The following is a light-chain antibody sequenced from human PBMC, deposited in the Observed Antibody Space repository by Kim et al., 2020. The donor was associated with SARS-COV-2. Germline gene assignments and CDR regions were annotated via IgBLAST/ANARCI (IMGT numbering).Light chain of an antibody. CDR1: DNDIGDNNY. Sequence: QSVLTQPASVSGSPGQSITISCTGTDNDIGDNNYVSWYQQYPGKAPKVMIYDVNKRPSGVSIRFSGSKSGNTASLTISGLQAEDEADYYCSSYTSTTTYVFGTGTQLTVL. V-gene: IGLV2-14*01. J-gene: IGLJ1*01. CDR3: SSYTSTTTYV. CDR2: DVN.